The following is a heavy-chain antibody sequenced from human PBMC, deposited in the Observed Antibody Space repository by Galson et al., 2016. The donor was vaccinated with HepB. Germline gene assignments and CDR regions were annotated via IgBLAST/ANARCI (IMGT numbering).Heavy chain of an antibody. CDR1: GYRFTTYW. V-gene: IGHV5-51*01. J-gene: IGHJ2*01. Sequence: QSGAEVKKPGESLKISCKGSGYRFTTYWIGWVRQMPGKGLEWMGVIYPGDSNTRYSPSFQGQVTVSVDKSISTAYLQWSSLKASDTAMYCCAREGRYCTSTSCYGYWYFDLWGRGTLVTVSS. CDR3: AREGRYCTSTSCYGYWYFDL. D-gene: IGHD2-2*01. CDR2: IYPGDSNT.